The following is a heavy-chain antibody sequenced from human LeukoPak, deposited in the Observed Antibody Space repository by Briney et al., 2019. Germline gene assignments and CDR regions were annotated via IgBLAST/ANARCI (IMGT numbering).Heavy chain of an antibody. CDR3: ARDLYSTSTFDI. CDR2: IKQDGSEK. D-gene: IGHD2-15*01. Sequence: GGSLRLSCAASGFTFSSYWMSWVSQAPGKGLEWVANIKQDGSEKYYVDSVMGRFTISRDNAKNSLYLQMNSLRAEDTAVHYCARDLYSTSTFDIWGQGTMVTVSS. J-gene: IGHJ3*02. CDR1: GFTFSSYW. V-gene: IGHV3-7*03.